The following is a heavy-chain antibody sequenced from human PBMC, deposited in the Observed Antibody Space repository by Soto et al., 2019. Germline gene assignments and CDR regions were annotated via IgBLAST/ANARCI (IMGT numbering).Heavy chain of an antibody. V-gene: IGHV4-31*03. CDR1: GGSVRSGAFY. Sequence: QVQLQESGPGLVKPSQTLSLTCSVSGGSVRSGAFYWGWIRQSPGKGLECLGYIYSFGNTFYNPSLKSRVTISLDTSKNQFSLRLTSVIAADTAIYYCARVMGDGSGNFWGFDLWGQGTLVIVSS. CDR3: ARVMGDGSGNFWGFDL. D-gene: IGHD3-10*01. J-gene: IGHJ5*02. CDR2: IYSFGNT.